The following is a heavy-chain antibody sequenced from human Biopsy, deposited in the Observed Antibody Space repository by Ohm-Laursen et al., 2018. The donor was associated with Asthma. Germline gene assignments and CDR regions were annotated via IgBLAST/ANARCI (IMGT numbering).Heavy chain of an antibody. V-gene: IGHV3-53*03. J-gene: IGHJ6*02. Sequence: SLRLSCAASGFTVSSNGMSWVRQPPGKGLEWVSVIYSGGGTFYADSMKGRVTISRDISKNTLSLQMNSLRAEDTAVYYCARGYSGSDRIVYYYSGLEVWGQGTTVTVSS. CDR3: ARGYSGSDRIVYYYSGLEV. D-gene: IGHD5-12*01. CDR1: GFTVSSNG. CDR2: IYSGGGT.